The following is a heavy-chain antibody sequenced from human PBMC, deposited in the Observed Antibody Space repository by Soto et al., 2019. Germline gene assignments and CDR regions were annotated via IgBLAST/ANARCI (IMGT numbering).Heavy chain of an antibody. V-gene: IGHV4-34*01. Sequence: PSETLSLTCAVYGGSFSGYYWSWIRRPPGKGLEWIGEINHSGSTNYNPSLKSRVTISVDTSKNQFSLKLSSVTAADTAVYYCARGPRYDYIWGSYPRRDAFDIWGQGTMVTVSS. J-gene: IGHJ3*02. D-gene: IGHD3-16*01. CDR1: GGSFSGYY. CDR3: ARGPRYDYIWGSYPRRDAFDI. CDR2: INHSGST.